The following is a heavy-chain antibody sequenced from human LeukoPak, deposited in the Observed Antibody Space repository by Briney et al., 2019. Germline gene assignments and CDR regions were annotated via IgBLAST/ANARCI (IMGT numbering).Heavy chain of an antibody. CDR1: GFTFSIYA. CDR2: ISGGGGSA. CDR3: ANEVLWFGELSYYFDY. V-gene: IGHV3-23*01. J-gene: IGHJ4*02. Sequence: PGGSLRLSCAASGFTFSIYAMTWVRQAPGKGLEWVSIISGGGGSAYYGDSVKGRFTISRDNSKNTLYLQMNSLRAEDTAVYYCANEVLWFGELSYYFDYWGQGTLVTVSS. D-gene: IGHD3-10*01.